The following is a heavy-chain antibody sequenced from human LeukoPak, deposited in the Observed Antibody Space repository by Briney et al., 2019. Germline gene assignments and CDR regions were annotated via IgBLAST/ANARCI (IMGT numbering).Heavy chain of an antibody. Sequence: ASVKVSCKASGYTFTGYYIHWVRQAPGQGLEWMGWINPNSGVTNYVQKFQGRVTMTRDTSISIAYMELSSLRSDDTAVYYCARVGEYGSGSYLVYWGQGTLVTVSS. V-gene: IGHV1-2*02. CDR2: INPNSGVT. CDR3: ARVGEYGSGSYLVY. D-gene: IGHD3-10*01. CDR1: GYTFTGYY. J-gene: IGHJ4*02.